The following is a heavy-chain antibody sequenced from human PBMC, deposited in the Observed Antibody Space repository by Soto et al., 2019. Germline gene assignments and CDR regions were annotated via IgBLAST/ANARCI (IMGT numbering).Heavy chain of an antibody. J-gene: IGHJ5*02. Sequence: SETLSLTCTVSGGSISSYYWSWIRQPPGKGLEWIGYIYYSGSTNYNPSLKSRVTISVDTSKNQFSLKLSSVTAADTAVYYCARDSGYDSRRFFLFDPWGQGTLVTVSS. D-gene: IGHD5-12*01. CDR3: ARDSGYDSRRFFLFDP. CDR2: IYYSGST. V-gene: IGHV4-59*01. CDR1: GGSISSYY.